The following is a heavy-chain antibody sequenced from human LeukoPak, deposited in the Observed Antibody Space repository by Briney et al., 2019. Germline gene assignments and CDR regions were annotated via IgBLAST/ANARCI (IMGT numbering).Heavy chain of an antibody. CDR1: VYTFTNFY. CDR3: ARRPINCIITNCYVDY. D-gene: IGHD2-2*01. Sequence: ASVKVSCKASVYTFTNFYIHWVRQAPGQGLEWMVWMNPNSGDTSYAREFQDRVTMTRDTSLSTAYMELSRLRSDDTAVYFCARRPINCIITNCYVDYWGQGTLVTVSS. V-gene: IGHV1-2*02. J-gene: IGHJ4*02. CDR2: MNPNSGDT.